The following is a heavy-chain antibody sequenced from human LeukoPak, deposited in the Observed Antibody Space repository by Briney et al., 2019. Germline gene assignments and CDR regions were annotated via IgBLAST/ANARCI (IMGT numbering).Heavy chain of an antibody. CDR1: GGTFSSYA. J-gene: IGHJ4*02. CDR3: ARNVWDDFWSGYDY. D-gene: IGHD3-3*01. Sequence: GASVKVSCKASGGTFSSYAISWVRQAPGQGLEWMGGIIPIFGTASYAQKFQGRVTITTDESTSTAYMELSSLRSEDTAEYYCARNVWDDFWSGYDYWGQGTLVTVSS. V-gene: IGHV1-69*05. CDR2: IIPIFGTA.